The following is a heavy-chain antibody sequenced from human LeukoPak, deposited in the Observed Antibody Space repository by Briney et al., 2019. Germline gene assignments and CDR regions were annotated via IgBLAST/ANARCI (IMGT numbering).Heavy chain of an antibody. CDR2: ISYDGSNK. D-gene: IGHD3-16*02. CDR3: ARDGGRGDYVWGSYRYTPFDY. V-gene: IGHV3-30-3*01. CDR1: GFTFSSYA. J-gene: IGHJ4*02. Sequence: PGGSLRLSCAASGFTFSSYAMHWVRQAPGKGLEWVAVISYDGSNKYYADSVKGRFTISRDNSKNTLYLQMNSLRAEDTAVYYCARDGGRGDYVWGSYRYTPFDYWGQGTLVTVSS.